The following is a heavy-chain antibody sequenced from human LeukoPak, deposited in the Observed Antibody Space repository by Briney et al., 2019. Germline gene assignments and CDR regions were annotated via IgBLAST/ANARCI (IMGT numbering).Heavy chain of an antibody. CDR1: GFTFSSSA. V-gene: IGHV3-23*01. D-gene: IGHD2-15*01. J-gene: IGHJ4*02. CDR2: ISNNGGYT. Sequence: GGSLRLSCAASGFTFSSSAMSWVRQAPGKGLEWVSAISNNGGYTYYADSVQGRFTISRDNSKGTLCLQMNSLRAEDTAVYYCAKQLGYCSNGSCYFPYWGQGTLVTVSS. CDR3: AKQLGYCSNGSCYFPY.